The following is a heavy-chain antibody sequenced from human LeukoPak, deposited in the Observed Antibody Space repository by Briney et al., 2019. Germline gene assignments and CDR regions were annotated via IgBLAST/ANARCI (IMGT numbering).Heavy chain of an antibody. J-gene: IGHJ6*02. Sequence: GGSLKLSCAASGFTFSGSGMHWVRQAHGKGLEWLGRIRSRANSYTTVYAAPVQGRFIISRDDSMSMAYLQMTSLRVEDTAVYYCTRHSDKYCSGAGCFHYNFYGLDVWGQGTTVTVSS. V-gene: IGHV3-73*01. D-gene: IGHD2-15*01. CDR2: IRSRANSYTT. CDR3: TRHSDKYCSGAGCFHYNFYGLDV. CDR1: GFTFSGSG.